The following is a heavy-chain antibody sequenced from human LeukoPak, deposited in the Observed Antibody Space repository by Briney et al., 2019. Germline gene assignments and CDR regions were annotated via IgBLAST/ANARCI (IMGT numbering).Heavy chain of an antibody. Sequence: SETLSLTCTVSGGSISSGSYYWGWIRQPAGKGLEWIGRIYTTGSTNYNASLKSRVTMSVDTSKNQFSLNLSSVTAADTAVYYCARTRGSNWYFDAFDIWGQGTMVTVSS. J-gene: IGHJ3*02. D-gene: IGHD6-13*01. CDR1: GGSISSGSYY. CDR3: ARTRGSNWYFDAFDI. V-gene: IGHV4-61*02. CDR2: IYTTGST.